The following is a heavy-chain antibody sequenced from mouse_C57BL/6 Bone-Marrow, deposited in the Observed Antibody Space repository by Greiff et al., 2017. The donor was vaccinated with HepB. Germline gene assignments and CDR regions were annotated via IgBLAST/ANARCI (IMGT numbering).Heavy chain of an antibody. V-gene: IGHV7-3*01. Sequence: EVNLVESGGGLVQPGGSLSLSCAASGFTFTDYYMSWVRQPPGKALEWLGFIRNKTNGYTTEYSASVKGRFTISSDNSPSMLYLQINALTAEDSATYYCARYGYSVMYYWGQGTSVTVSS. CDR2: IRNKTNGYTT. D-gene: IGHD2-3*01. CDR1: GFTFTDYY. CDR3: ARYGYSVMYY. J-gene: IGHJ4*01.